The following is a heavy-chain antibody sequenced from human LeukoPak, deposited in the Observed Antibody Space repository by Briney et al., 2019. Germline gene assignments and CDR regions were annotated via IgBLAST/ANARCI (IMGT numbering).Heavy chain of an antibody. Sequence: PSETLSLTCTVSGGSINSGGYYWSWIRQHPGEGLEWIGYIYYSGSTYYNPSLKSRVTISVDTSENQFSLKLSSVTAADTAVYYCARGGTTVTPGLLWFDPWGRGTLVTVSS. D-gene: IGHD4-17*01. CDR2: IYYSGST. V-gene: IGHV4-31*03. CDR3: ARGGTTVTPGLLWFDP. J-gene: IGHJ5*02. CDR1: GGSINSGGYY.